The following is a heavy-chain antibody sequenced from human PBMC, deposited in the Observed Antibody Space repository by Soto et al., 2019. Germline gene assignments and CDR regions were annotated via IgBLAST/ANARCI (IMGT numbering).Heavy chain of an antibody. CDR2: IVPVFGRP. V-gene: IGHV1-69*13. CDR1: GGSCSNFG. CDR3: AREGSGYNF. J-gene: IGHJ4*02. Sequence: SVKVSCKASGGSCSNFGISWVRQAPGQGLEWMGGIVPVFGRPNYAQRFRGRLTITADESTSTGYMELISLRSDDTAVYYCAREGSGYNFWGQGTQVTVSS. D-gene: IGHD5-12*01.